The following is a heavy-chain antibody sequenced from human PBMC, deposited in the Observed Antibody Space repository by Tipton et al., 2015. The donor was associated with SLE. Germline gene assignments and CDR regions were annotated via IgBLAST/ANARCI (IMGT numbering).Heavy chain of an antibody. Sequence: LRLSCTVAGGSISSHYWSWIRQPPGKGLEWIGYIYYSGSTNYNPSLKSRVTISVDTSKNQFSLKLSSVTAAGTAVYYCARVKYYYDSSGYYYLYFDSWGQRPLVTVSS. J-gene: IGHJ4*02. D-gene: IGHD3-22*01. CDR1: GGSISSHY. CDR2: IYYSGST. CDR3: ARVKYYYDSSGYYYLYFDS. V-gene: IGHV4-59*11.